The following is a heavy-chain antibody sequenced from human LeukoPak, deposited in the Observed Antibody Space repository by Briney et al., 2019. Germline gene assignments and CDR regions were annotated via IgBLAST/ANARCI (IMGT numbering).Heavy chain of an antibody. V-gene: IGHV3-9*01. CDR3: AKVGATMGY. CDR1: GFTFDDYA. Sequence: QPGRSLRLSCAASGFTFDDYAMHWVRQAPGKGLEWVSSISWNGGNIDYADSVKGRFTISRDNSKNTLYLQMNSLRAEDTAVYYCAKVGATMGYWGQGTLVTVSS. CDR2: ISWNGGNI. J-gene: IGHJ4*02. D-gene: IGHD1-26*01.